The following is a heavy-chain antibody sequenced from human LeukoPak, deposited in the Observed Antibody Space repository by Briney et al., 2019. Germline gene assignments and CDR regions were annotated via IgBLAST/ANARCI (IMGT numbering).Heavy chain of an antibody. CDR3: AKGHRTSTYYYDSSGYYLDY. Sequence: PGGSLRLSCAASGFTFSSYAMNWVRQAPGKGLEWVSVLSGSGGSTSYADSVKGRFTISRDNSKNTLYLQVNSLRAEDTAVYYCAKGHRTSTYYYDSSGYYLDYWGQGTLVTVSS. V-gene: IGHV3-23*01. CDR1: GFTFSSYA. J-gene: IGHJ4*02. D-gene: IGHD3-22*01. CDR2: LSGSGGST.